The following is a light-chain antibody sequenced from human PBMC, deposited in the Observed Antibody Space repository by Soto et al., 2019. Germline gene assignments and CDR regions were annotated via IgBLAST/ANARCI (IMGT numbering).Light chain of an antibody. J-gene: IGKJ2*01. V-gene: IGKV2-28*01. Sequence: DIVMTQSPLSLPVTPGEPASISCRSSQSLLHSNGYNYLDWYLQKPGQSPQLLIYLGSNRASGVPDRFSGSRSGTDFTLTISRVEAEDVGVYYCMQALQTPRYTFGQGTKLEIK. CDR1: QSLLHSNGYNY. CDR3: MQALQTPRYT. CDR2: LGS.